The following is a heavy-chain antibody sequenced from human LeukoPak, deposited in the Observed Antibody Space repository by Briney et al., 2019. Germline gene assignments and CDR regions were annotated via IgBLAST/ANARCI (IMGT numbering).Heavy chain of an antibody. CDR3: AGGYQLLWFGELFRSLFDY. J-gene: IGHJ4*02. Sequence: ASVKVSCTASGYTFTGYYMHWVRQAPGQGLEWMGWINPNSGGTNYAQKFQGRVTMTRDTPISTAYMELSRLRSDDTAVYYCAGGYQLLWFGELFRSLFDYWGQGTLVTVSS. CDR1: GYTFTGYY. V-gene: IGHV1-2*02. D-gene: IGHD3-10*01. CDR2: INPNSGGT.